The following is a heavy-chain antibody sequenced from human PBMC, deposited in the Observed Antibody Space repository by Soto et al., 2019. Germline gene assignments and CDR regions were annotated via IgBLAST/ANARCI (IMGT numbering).Heavy chain of an antibody. CDR1: GVTLSSYA. CDR3: AKDWSDTLRAFDI. CDR2: ISGSGGST. Sequence: GGSLRLSCAAAGVTLSSYAMSWVRQAPGKGLEWVSAISGSGGSTYYADSVKGRFTISRDNSKNTLYLQMNSLRAEDTAVYYCAKDWSDTLRAFDIWGQGTMVTVSS. J-gene: IGHJ3*02. V-gene: IGHV3-23*01.